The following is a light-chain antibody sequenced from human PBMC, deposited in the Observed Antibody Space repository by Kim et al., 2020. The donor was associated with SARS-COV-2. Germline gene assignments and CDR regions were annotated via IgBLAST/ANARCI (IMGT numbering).Light chain of an antibody. CDR2: QDK. CDR1: KLGDKY. V-gene: IGLV3-1*01. CDR3: QAWDSSTVV. Sequence: SSELTQPPSVSVSPGQTATITCSGDKLGDKYACWYQQRPGQSPVLIIYQDKQRPSGIPERFFGSNSGNTATLTISGTQAMDEADYYCQAWDSSTVVFGGGTKLTVL. J-gene: IGLJ2*01.